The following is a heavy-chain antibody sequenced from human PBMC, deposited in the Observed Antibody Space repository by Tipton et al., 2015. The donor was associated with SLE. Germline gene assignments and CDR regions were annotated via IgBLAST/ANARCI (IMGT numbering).Heavy chain of an antibody. D-gene: IGHD3-10*01. CDR2: IYHSGST. Sequence: LRLSCAVSGGSVSSGGYSWSWIRQPPGKGLEWIGYIYHSGSTYYNPSLKSRVTMSVDRSRNQFSLKLSSVTAADTAVYYCARGGDSGGFDSWGQGTLVTVSS. CDR3: ARGGDSGGFDS. CDR1: GGSVSSGGYS. V-gene: IGHV4-30-2*01. J-gene: IGHJ4*02.